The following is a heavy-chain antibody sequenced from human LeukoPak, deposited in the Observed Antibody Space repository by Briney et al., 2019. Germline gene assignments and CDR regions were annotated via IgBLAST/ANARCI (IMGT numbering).Heavy chain of an antibody. J-gene: IGHJ4*02. CDR2: ISYDGSNK. Sequence: PGGSLRLSCAASGFTFSSYAMHWVRQAPGKGLEWVAVISYDGSNKYYADSVKGRFTISRDNSKNTLYLQMNSLRAEDTAVYYCAKGTHYYDSSGYSEDFDYWGQGTLVTVSS. D-gene: IGHD3-22*01. CDR3: AKGTHYYDSSGYSEDFDY. V-gene: IGHV3-30*04. CDR1: GFTFSSYA.